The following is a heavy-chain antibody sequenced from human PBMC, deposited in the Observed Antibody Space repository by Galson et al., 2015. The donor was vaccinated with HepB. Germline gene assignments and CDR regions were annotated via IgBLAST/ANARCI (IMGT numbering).Heavy chain of an antibody. D-gene: IGHD1-26*01. Sequence: QSGAEVKKPGESLRISCKGSGYSFTSYWISWVRQMPGEGLEWMGRIDPSDSYTNYSPSFQGHVTISADKSISTAYLQWSSLKASDTAMYYCARLIVGATTVYYFDYWGQGTLVTVSS. CDR3: ARLIVGATTVYYFDY. CDR1: GYSFTSYW. CDR2: IDPSDSYT. V-gene: IGHV5-10-1*01. J-gene: IGHJ4*02.